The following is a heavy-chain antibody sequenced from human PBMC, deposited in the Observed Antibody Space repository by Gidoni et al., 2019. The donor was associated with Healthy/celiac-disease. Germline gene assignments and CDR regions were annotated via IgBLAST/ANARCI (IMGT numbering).Heavy chain of an antibody. Sequence: EVQLVQSGAEVKKPGESLKISCKGSGYSFTSYWIGWVRQMPGQGLEWMGIIYPGDSDTRYSPSFQGQVTISADKSISTAYLQWSSLKASDTAMYYCARRTDTYYDFWSGYLYYFDPWGQGTLVTVSS. D-gene: IGHD3-3*01. CDR3: ARRTDTYYDFWSGYLYYFDP. CDR1: GYSFTSYW. J-gene: IGHJ5*02. V-gene: IGHV5-51*01. CDR2: IYPGDSDT.